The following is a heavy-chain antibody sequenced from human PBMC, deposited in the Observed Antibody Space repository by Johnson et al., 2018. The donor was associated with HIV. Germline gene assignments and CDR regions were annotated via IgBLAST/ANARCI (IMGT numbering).Heavy chain of an antibody. CDR2: SRYKNNKYAT. Sequence: VQMVESGGGLVQPGGSLRLSCAAFGFTFSDHHMDWVRQAPGKGLEWVGRSRYKNNKYATEYAASVKGRFTVSRDDSKNSLYLQMNSLKTEDTALYFCARDPGLYGFDIWGQGTMLTVSS. CDR1: GFTFSDHH. CDR3: ARDPGLYGFDI. J-gene: IGHJ3*02. V-gene: IGHV3-72*01. D-gene: IGHD2-8*02.